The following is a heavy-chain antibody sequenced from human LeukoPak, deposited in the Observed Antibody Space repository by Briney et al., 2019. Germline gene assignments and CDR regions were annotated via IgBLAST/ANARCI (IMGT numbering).Heavy chain of an antibody. D-gene: IGHD2-15*01. CDR2: IYYSGST. CDR1: GGSISSYY. J-gene: IGHJ4*02. V-gene: IGHV4-59*01. CDR3: AGANVVVAATPDY. Sequence: PSETLSLTCTVSGGSISSYYWSWIRQPPGKGLEWIGYIYYSGSTNYNPSLKSRVTISVDTSKNQFSLKLSSVTAADTAVYYCAGANVVVAATPDYWGQGTLVTVSS.